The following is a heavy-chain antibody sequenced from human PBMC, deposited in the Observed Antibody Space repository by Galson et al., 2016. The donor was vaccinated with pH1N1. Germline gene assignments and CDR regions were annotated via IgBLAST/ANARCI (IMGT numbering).Heavy chain of an antibody. Sequence: QSGAEVKKPGESLKISCKGSGYSFSNSWIVWVRQMPGKGLEWMGIIYLGDSDTTNSPSFQGQVTISADKSISTAYLQWSSLKASDTAIYYFATPRGTSSPAFDHWGQGTLVTVSS. D-gene: IGHD1-26*01. J-gene: IGHJ4*02. CDR2: IYLGDSDT. V-gene: IGHV5-51*01. CDR1: GYSFSNSW. CDR3: ATPRGTSSPAFDH.